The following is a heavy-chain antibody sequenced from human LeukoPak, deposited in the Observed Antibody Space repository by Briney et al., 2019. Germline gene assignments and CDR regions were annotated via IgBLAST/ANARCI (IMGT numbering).Heavy chain of an antibody. D-gene: IGHD6-13*01. V-gene: IGHV1-2*02. CDR2: INPNSGGT. Sequence: ASVKVSRKASGYTFTGYYMHTVRQAPGQGLEWRGRINPNSGGTKYAQKLQGRVTMTGDTSISKAYMELSRLRSDDTAVYYCARDPYSSSWVPGWYFDLCGRGTLVTVSS. CDR3: ARDPYSSSWVPGWYFDL. J-gene: IGHJ2*01. CDR1: GYTFTGYY.